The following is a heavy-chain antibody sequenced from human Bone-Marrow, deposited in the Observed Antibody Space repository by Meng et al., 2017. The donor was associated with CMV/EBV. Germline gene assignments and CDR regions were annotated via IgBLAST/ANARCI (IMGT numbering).Heavy chain of an antibody. CDR2: IYSGGST. CDR3: ARGGTTTPLGY. D-gene: IGHD1-7*01. V-gene: IGHV3-53*01. Sequence: GGSLRLSCAASGFTVSSNDMSWVRQAPGKGLEWVSVIYSGGSTYHADSVKGRFTISRDNSKNTLYLQMNSLRAEDTAVYYCARGGTTTPLGYWGQGTLVTVSS. CDR1: GFTVSSND. J-gene: IGHJ4*02.